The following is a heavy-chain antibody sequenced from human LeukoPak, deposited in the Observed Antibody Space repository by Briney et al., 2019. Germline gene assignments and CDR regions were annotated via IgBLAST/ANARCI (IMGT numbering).Heavy chain of an antibody. V-gene: IGHV3-20*04. J-gene: IGHJ4*02. CDR1: GFTFDDYA. Sequence: GGSLKLSCAASGFTFDDYAMNWVRQAPGKGLEWVSGINWNGGSTYYRDSVKGRFTISRDNAKNSLYLQMNSLRAEDTALYYCARVKGSGYRNSIDYWGQGTLVTVSS. CDR2: INWNGGST. D-gene: IGHD3-3*01. CDR3: ARVKGSGYRNSIDY.